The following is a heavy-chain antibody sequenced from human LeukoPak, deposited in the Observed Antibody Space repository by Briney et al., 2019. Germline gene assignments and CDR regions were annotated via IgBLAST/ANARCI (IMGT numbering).Heavy chain of an antibody. Sequence: PSETLSLTCTVSGGYISSSTFYWGWIRQPPGKGLEWIGEINHSGSTNYNPSLKSRVTISVDTSKNQFSLKLSSVTAADTAVYYCARPRNKAFDYWGQGTLVTVSS. D-gene: IGHD1/OR15-1a*01. CDR2: INHSGST. J-gene: IGHJ4*02. CDR3: ARPRNKAFDY. CDR1: GGYISSSTFY. V-gene: IGHV4-39*07.